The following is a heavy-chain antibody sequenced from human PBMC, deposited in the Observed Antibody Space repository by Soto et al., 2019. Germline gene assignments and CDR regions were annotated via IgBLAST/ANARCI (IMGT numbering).Heavy chain of an antibody. CDR3: ARDPAADGYYGMDV. J-gene: IGHJ6*01. CDR1: EFSFSTYN. CDR2: ISSTSSHI. Sequence: EVQLVESGGGLVKPGGSLRLSCVASEFSFSTYNMNWVRQAPGKGLEWGSFISSTSSHIHYADSVKGRFTISRDNAKNSLYLQMNSLRAEDTAVYYCARDPAADGYYGMDVW. D-gene: IGHD6-13*01. V-gene: IGHV3-21*01.